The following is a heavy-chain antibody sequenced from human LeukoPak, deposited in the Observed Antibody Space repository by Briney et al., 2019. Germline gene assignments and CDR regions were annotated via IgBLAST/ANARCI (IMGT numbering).Heavy chain of an antibody. CDR2: ISSSGSTI. CDR1: GFTFSDYY. D-gene: IGHD6-19*01. Sequence: GGSLRLSCAASGFTFSDYYMSWIRQAPGKGLEWVSYISSSGSTIYYAGSVKGRFTISRDNAKNSLYLQMNSLRAEDTAVYYCARDQEQWLVDYWGQGTLVTVSS. CDR3: ARDQEQWLVDY. J-gene: IGHJ4*02. V-gene: IGHV3-11*04.